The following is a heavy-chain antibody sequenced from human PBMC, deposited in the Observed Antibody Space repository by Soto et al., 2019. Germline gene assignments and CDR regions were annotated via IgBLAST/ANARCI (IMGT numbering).Heavy chain of an antibody. Sequence: QVQLQQWGAGLLKPSETLSLTCAVYGGTFSGYYWSWIRQFPGQGLAWIGEINHSGSTNYNPSLKSRVTISVDTSKNQFSLKLSSVTASDTAVYYCAREECSGGNCYEFDFWGQGTLVTVSS. V-gene: IGHV4-34*01. J-gene: IGHJ4*02. CDR1: GGTFSGYY. CDR3: AREECSGGNCYEFDF. CDR2: INHSGST. D-gene: IGHD2-15*01.